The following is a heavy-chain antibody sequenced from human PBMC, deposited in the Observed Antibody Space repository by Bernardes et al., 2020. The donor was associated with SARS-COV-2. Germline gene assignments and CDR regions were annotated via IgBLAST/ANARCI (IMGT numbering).Heavy chain of an antibody. V-gene: IGHV1-18*01. D-gene: IGHD3-16*02. Sequence: ASVKVSCKASGYTFTSYGISWVRQAPGQGLEWMGWISAYNGNTNYAQKLQGRVTMTTDTSTSTAYMELRSLRSDDTAVYYCARGIMITFGGVIGLSGWFDPWGQGTLVTVSS. CDR1: GYTFTSYG. J-gene: IGHJ5*02. CDR3: ARGIMITFGGVIGLSGWFDP. CDR2: ISAYNGNT.